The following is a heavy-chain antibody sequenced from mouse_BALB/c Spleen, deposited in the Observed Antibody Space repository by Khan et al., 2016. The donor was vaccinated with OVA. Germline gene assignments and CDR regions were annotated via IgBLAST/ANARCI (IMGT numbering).Heavy chain of an antibody. J-gene: IGHJ1*01. CDR1: GYSFTNYG. CDR2: INTYTGEP. Sequence: QIQLVQSGPEVKKPGETVKISCKASGYSFTNYGMNWVRQAPGKGLKWMGWINTYTGEPTYADDFKGRFAFSLETSASTAYLQINNLKIEDTATYFCASGGYWYFDVWGAGTTVTVSS. CDR3: ASGGYWYFDV. V-gene: IGHV9-3-1*01. D-gene: IGHD1-1*02.